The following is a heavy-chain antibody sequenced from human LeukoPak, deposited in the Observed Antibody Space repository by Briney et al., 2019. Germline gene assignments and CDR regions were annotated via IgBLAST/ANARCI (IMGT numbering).Heavy chain of an antibody. CDR2: IIPIFGTA. CDR1: GGTFSSYA. CDR3: ARVRYYDSSGYSPHSYYYGMDV. V-gene: IGHV1-69*01. Sequence: SVKVSCKASGGTFSSYAISWVRQAPGQGLEWMGGIIPIFGTANYAQKFQGRVTITADESTSTAYMELSSLRSEDTAVYYCARVRYYDSSGYSPHSYYYGMDVWSQGTTVTVSS. J-gene: IGHJ6*02. D-gene: IGHD3-22*01.